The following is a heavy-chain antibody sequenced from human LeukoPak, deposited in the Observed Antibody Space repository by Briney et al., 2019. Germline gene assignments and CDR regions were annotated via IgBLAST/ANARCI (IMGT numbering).Heavy chain of an antibody. CDR1: GGSISSYY. J-gene: IGHJ3*02. CDR3: ATAAHCSSTSCYSTAFDI. CDR2: IYYSGST. D-gene: IGHD2-2*02. V-gene: IGHV4-59*01. Sequence: SETLSLTCTVSGGSISSYYWSWIRQPPGKGLEWIGYIYYSGSTNYNSSLKSRVTISVDTSKNQFSLKLSSVTAADTAVSYCATAAHCSSTSCYSTAFDIWGQGTLVTVSS.